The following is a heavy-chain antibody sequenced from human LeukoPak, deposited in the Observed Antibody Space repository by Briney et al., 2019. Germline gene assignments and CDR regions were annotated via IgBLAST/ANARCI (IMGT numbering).Heavy chain of an antibody. D-gene: IGHD5-12*01. V-gene: IGHV3-7*01. CDR2: INQGGSLK. J-gene: IGHJ4*02. CDR1: GFTFRSYW. CDR3: ARVGYSGWNLEY. Sequence: GGSLRLSCAASGFTFRSYWMSWVRQAPGKGLEWVANINQGGSLKYYVDSVKGRFTISRDDAKNSLYVQMNSRRDEDTAVYYCARVGYSGWNLEYWGQGTLVTVSS.